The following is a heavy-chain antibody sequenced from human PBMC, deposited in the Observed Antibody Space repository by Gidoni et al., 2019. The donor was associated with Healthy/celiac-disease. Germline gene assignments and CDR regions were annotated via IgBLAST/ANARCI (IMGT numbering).Heavy chain of an antibody. Sequence: QVQLQESGPGLVKPSQPLSPPCPVPGASTSSGVYYWSWIRQHPGKGLEWIGYIYYSGSTYYNPSLKSRVTISVDTSKNQFSLKLSSVTAADTAVYYCARGRYSGYDFDYWGQGTLVTVSS. CDR3: ARGRYSGYDFDY. J-gene: IGHJ4*02. CDR1: GASTSSGVYY. V-gene: IGHV4-31*03. D-gene: IGHD5-12*01. CDR2: IYYSGST.